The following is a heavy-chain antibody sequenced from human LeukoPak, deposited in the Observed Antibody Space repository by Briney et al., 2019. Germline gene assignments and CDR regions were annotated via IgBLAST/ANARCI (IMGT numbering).Heavy chain of an antibody. V-gene: IGHV4-59*01. Sequence: SATLSLTCTVSGGSIATYYWSWIRQSPGKGLEWIAYIYYGGTNYNPSLKSRVTISVDTSKNQFSLNLRSATAADTAVYYCARGEGYNPGYFEYGGQGTLVTVSS. J-gene: IGHJ4*02. CDR2: IYYGGT. D-gene: IGHD5-24*01. CDR1: GGSIATYY. CDR3: ARGEGYNPGYFEY.